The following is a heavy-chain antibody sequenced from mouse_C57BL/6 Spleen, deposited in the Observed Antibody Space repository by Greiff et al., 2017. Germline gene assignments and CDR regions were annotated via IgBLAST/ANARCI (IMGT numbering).Heavy chain of an antibody. J-gene: IGHJ4*01. D-gene: IGHD2-3*01. CDR1: GFTFSDYG. CDR3: ARNDGYPYYYAMDY. CDR2: ISSGSSTI. Sequence: EVQLVESGGGLVKPGGSLKLSCAASGFTFSDYGMHWVRQAPEKGLEWVAYISSGSSTIYYADTVKGRFTISRDNAKNTLFLQMTSLRSEDTAMXYCARNDGYPYYYAMDYGGQGTSVTVSA. V-gene: IGHV5-17*01.